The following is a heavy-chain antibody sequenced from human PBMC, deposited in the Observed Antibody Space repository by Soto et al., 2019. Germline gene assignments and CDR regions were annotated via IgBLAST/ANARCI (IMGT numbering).Heavy chain of an antibody. CDR1: GFTFSSYA. V-gene: IGHV3-23*01. J-gene: IGHJ4*02. Sequence: GSLRLSCAASGFTFSSYAMSWVRQAPGKGLEWVSAISGSGGSTYYADSVKGRFTISRDNSKNTLYLQMNSLRAEDTAVYYCAIHPPRWEPPTIFDDWGQGTLVTAPQ. CDR3: AIHPPRWEPPTIFDD. CDR2: ISGSGGST. D-gene: IGHD1-26*01.